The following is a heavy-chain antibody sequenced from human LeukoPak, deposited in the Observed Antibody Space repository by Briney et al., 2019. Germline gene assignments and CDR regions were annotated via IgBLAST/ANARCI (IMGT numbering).Heavy chain of an antibody. CDR2: IYYSGST. CDR1: GGSISSSSYY. D-gene: IGHD6-13*01. Sequence: PSETLSLTCTVSGGSISSSSYYWGWIRQPPGKGLEWIGRIYYSGSTYYNPSLKSRVTLPVDTSHNQISQKQRSVTAAGSVVYYCAREVEYGGSWRDYWGQRTLVTVSS. J-gene: IGHJ4*02. CDR3: AREVEYGGSWRDY. V-gene: IGHV4-39*07.